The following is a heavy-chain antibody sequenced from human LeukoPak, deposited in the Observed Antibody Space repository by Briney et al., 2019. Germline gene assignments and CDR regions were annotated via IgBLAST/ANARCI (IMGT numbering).Heavy chain of an antibody. Sequence: GGSLRLSCAAFGFTFSSYAMSWVRQAPGKGLDWVSAISGSGGSTYYADSVKGRFTISRDNSKNKLYLQMNSLRAEDTAVYYCAKVYNWNDVDAFDIWGQGTMVTVSS. CDR1: GFTFSSYA. J-gene: IGHJ3*02. CDR3: AKVYNWNDVDAFDI. V-gene: IGHV3-23*01. CDR2: ISGSGGST. D-gene: IGHD1-20*01.